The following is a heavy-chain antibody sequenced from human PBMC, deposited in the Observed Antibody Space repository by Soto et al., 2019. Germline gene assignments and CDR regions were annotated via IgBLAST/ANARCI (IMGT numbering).Heavy chain of an antibody. CDR2: IGPLPGTT. Sequence: QVPLLQSGAAVRKPGSSVKVSCKASGGTVTKYAITWVRQAPRQELAWMGGIGPLPGTTNYAQKFRGRATISADASTSTAYLELTSLRSEDTAVYYCASGVGGLGGSSGWPDYAFDVWGQGTMVIVSS. J-gene: IGHJ3*01. V-gene: IGHV1-69*01. CDR3: ASGVGGLGGSSGWPDYAFDV. CDR1: GGTVTKYA. D-gene: IGHD6-19*01.